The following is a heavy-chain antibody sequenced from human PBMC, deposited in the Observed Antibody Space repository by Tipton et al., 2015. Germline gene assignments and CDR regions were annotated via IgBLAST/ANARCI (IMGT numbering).Heavy chain of an antibody. Sequence: TLSLTCTVSGGSITRGGYYWVWIRQPPGKGLEWIGYIYSSATTSYSSALRSRVTISVDTSKNQFSLNLRSVTAADTAVYFCAKTHGAYDWYLDHWGQGTLVTVSS. CDR3: AKTHGAYDWYLDH. CDR2: IYSSATT. CDR1: GGSITRGGYY. D-gene: IGHD5-12*01. V-gene: IGHV4-61*08. J-gene: IGHJ4*02.